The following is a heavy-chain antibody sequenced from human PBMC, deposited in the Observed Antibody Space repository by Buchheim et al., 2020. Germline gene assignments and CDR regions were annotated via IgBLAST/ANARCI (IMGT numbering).Heavy chain of an antibody. V-gene: IGHV4-59*12. D-gene: IGHD2-15*01. CDR1: GGSISTYY. J-gene: IGHJ2*01. CDR2: IFYSGST. Sequence: QVQLQESGPGLVKPSETLSLTCTVSGGSISTYYWSWIRQPPGKGLEWIGYIFYSGSTNYNPSLKSRVTISVDTSKNQFSLKLSSVTAADTAVYYCARGDIVVVVAASDYWYFDLWGRGTL. CDR3: ARGDIVVVVAASDYWYFDL.